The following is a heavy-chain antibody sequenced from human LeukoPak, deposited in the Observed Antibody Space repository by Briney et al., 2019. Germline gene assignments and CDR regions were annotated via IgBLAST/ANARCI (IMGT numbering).Heavy chain of an antibody. J-gene: IGHJ4*02. Sequence: GGSLRLSCAASGFTFSGHWMSWVRQAPGKGLEWVANINQGGSDKYYVDSVKGRFTISRDNANNLLYLQMNSLRGEDTAVYYCTRDRSRAEDDWGQGTPVTVSS. CDR2: INQGGSDK. CDR1: GFTFSGHW. V-gene: IGHV3-7*01. D-gene: IGHD1-14*01. CDR3: TRDRSRAEDD.